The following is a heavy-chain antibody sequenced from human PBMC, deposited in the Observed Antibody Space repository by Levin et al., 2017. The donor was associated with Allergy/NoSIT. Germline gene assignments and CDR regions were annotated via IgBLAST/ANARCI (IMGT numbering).Heavy chain of an antibody. Sequence: SETLSLTCGVSGASISTNYWNWIRQSPGKGLEWIGYLYSGGSTVYNPSLKSRVSISLDMSKNQLSLKLRAVTAADTAVSYCAIQINPPGFDTWGQGTLVTVST. V-gene: IGHV4-59*08. D-gene: IGHD3-16*01. CDR2: LYSGGST. J-gene: IGHJ4*02. CDR3: AIQINPPGFDT. CDR1: GASISTNY.